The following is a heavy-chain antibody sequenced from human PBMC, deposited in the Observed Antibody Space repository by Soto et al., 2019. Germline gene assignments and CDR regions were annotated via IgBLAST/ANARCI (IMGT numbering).Heavy chain of an antibody. D-gene: IGHD2-2*02. Sequence: SETLSLTCTVSGGSISSSSYYWGWIRQPPGKGLEWIGSIYYSGSTYYNPSLKSRVTISVDTSKNQFSLKLSSVTAADTAVFYCATIPATTILTDYWGQGTLVTVSS. CDR2: IYYSGST. CDR3: ATIPATTILTDY. V-gene: IGHV4-39*01. CDR1: GGSISSSSYY. J-gene: IGHJ4*02.